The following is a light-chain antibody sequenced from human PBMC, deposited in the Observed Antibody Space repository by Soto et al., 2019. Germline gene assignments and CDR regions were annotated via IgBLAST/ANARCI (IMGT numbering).Light chain of an antibody. J-gene: IGLJ1*01. CDR3: CSYASSSSYV. V-gene: IGLV2-23*01. CDR2: EGT. CDR1: TSDVGGYNL. Sequence: HSALTQPASVSGSPGQSITISCSGTTSDVGGYNLVSWYQQHTAKAPKLLIYEGTQRPSGVSSRFSGSKSGNTASLTISGLQAEDEADYYCCSYASSSSYVFGTGTRSPS.